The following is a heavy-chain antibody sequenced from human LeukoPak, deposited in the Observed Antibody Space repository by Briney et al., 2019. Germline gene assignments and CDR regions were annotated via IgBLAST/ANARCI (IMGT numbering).Heavy chain of an antibody. CDR3: ARRPYDFWSGYYTTPLFDY. J-gene: IGHJ4*02. CDR1: GYSFTSYW. Sequence: GESLQISCKGSGYSFTSYWIGWVRQMPGKGLEWMGIIYPGDSDTRYSPSFQGQVTISADKSISTAYLQWSSLKASDTAMYYCARRPYDFWSGYYTTPLFDYWGQGTLVTVSS. D-gene: IGHD3-3*01. CDR2: IYPGDSDT. V-gene: IGHV5-51*01.